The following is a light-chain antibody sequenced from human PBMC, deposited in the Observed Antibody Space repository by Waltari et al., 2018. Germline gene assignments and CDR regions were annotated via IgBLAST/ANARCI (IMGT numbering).Light chain of an antibody. CDR1: SSDIGGYRY. CDR3: SSFTSDSTLV. V-gene: IGLV2-14*01. Sequence: QSALTQPAPVSGSPGQSIPISCTGPSSDIGGYRYVLWYQQLQGKAPKLMIYEVFSLPSGVSGRFSGSQSGNTASLTISGLQAEDEADYYCSSFTSDSTLVFGGGTKLTVL. CDR2: EVF. J-gene: IGLJ3*02.